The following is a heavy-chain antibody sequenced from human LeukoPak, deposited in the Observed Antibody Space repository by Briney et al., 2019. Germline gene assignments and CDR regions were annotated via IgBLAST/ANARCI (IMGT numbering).Heavy chain of an antibody. CDR3: ARNVSSGFFTD. CDR2: IHHSGNRFESGST. V-gene: IGHV4-28*01. Sequence: TSETLSLTCTVPGHSIINTYYWGWIRQSPGKGLEWIGSIHHSGNRFESGSTHYNPSLRSRVTVSADTSKNQFSLTLRSVTAADTAVYFCARNVSSGFFTDWGRGTLVTVSS. J-gene: IGHJ1*01. D-gene: IGHD6-25*01. CDR1: GHSIINTYY.